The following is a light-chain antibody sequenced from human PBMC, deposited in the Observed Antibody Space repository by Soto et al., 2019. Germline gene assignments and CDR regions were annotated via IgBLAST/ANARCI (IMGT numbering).Light chain of an antibody. J-gene: IGKJ3*01. CDR1: QSLLHSNGYNY. CDR2: LGS. CDR3: MQALQTPEFT. V-gene: IGKV2-28*01. Sequence: DIVMTQSPLSLPVTPGEPASISCRSSQSLLHSNGYNYLDWYLQKPGQSPQLLIYLGSNRASGVPDRFSGSGSGTDFTLKISRVEAEDVGAYYCMQALQTPEFTFGPGTKVDIK.